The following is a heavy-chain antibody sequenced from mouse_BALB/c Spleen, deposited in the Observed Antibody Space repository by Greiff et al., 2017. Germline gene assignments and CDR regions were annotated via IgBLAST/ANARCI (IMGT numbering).Heavy chain of an antibody. J-gene: IGHJ4*01. V-gene: IGHV1-69*01. CDR3: ARDGSTAMDY. Sequence: QVQLKQPGAELVMPGASVKMSCKASGYTFTDYWMHWVKQRPGQGLEWIGAIDTSDSYTSYNQKFKGKATLTVDESSSTAYMQLSSLTSEDSAVYYCARDGSTAMDYWGQGTSVTVSS. CDR2: IDTSDSYT. CDR1: GYTFTDYW. D-gene: IGHD1-1*01.